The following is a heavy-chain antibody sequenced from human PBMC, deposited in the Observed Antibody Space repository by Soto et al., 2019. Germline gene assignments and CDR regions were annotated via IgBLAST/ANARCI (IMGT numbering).Heavy chain of an antibody. CDR3: ARVRLRLMVPDWFDP. CDR2: IYYSGST. CDR1: GGSVSSGSYY. V-gene: IGHV4-61*01. J-gene: IGHJ5*02. Sequence: SETLSLTCTVSGGSVSSGSYYWSWIRQPPGKGLEWIGYIYYSGSTNYNPSLKSRVTISVDTSKNQFSLKLSSVTAADTAVYYCARVRLRLMVPDWFDPWGQGTLVTVCS. D-gene: IGHD5-12*01.